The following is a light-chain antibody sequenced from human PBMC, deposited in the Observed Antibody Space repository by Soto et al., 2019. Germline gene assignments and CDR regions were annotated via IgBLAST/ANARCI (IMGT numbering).Light chain of an antibody. V-gene: IGKV3-20*01. CDR2: GAS. Sequence: EIVLTQSPGTLSLSPGERATLSCRASQSVSSSYLAWYQQKPGQAPRLLIYGASSRATGIPDRFSGSGSGTDFTLTISRLEHEDVGTYYCQQYNNLPVFGQGTKVEIK. J-gene: IGKJ1*01. CDR1: QSVSSSY. CDR3: QQYNNLPV.